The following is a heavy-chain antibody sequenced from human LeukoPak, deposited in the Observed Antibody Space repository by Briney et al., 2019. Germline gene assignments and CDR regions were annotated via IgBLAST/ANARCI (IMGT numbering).Heavy chain of an antibody. CDR2: IYTSGGA. Sequence: SETLSLTCAVSGGSISSYYWSWIRQPAGRGLEWIGRIYTSGGANYSPSLKSRVTMSIDTSNNQFSLRLTSVTAADTAVYYCASSWSLMGWFDRWGQGTLVTVSS. J-gene: IGHJ5*02. V-gene: IGHV4-4*07. CDR3: ASSWSLMGWFDR. CDR1: GGSISSYY. D-gene: IGHD2-8*02.